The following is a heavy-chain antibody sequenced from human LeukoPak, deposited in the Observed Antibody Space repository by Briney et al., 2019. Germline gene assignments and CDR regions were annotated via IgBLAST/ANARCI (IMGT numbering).Heavy chain of an antibody. CDR3: AREEYGEFDY. CDR1: GFTFSSYS. CDR2: ISSSSSTI. V-gene: IGHV3-48*04. Sequence: TGGSLRLSCAASGFTFSSYSMNWVRQAPGKGLEWVSYISSSSSTIYYADSVKGRFTISRDNAKNSLYLQMNSLRAEDTAVYYCAREEYGEFDYWGQGTLVTVSS. J-gene: IGHJ4*02. D-gene: IGHD4-17*01.